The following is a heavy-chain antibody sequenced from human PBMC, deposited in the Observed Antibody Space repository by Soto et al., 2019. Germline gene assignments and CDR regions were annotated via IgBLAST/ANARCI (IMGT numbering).Heavy chain of an antibody. CDR2: IYYSGMT. CDR3: ARDSSGPGYSYGKFDY. D-gene: IGHD5-18*01. CDR1: GVSVSTCGYF. V-gene: IGHV4-31*03. Sequence: TLSLTCTFSGVSVSTCGYFWTWIRQHPGKGLEWIGNIYYSGMTYYNPSLRGRVSISLDPSESQFSLKLNSVTAADTAVYYCARDSSGPGYSYGKFDYWGQGALVTVSS. J-gene: IGHJ4*02.